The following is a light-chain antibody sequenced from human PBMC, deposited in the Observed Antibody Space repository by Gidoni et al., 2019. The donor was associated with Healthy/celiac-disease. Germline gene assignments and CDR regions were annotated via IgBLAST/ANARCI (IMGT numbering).Light chain of an antibody. CDR1: QSVSSSY. J-gene: IGKJ3*01. V-gene: IGKV3D-7*01. Sequence: PGERVTLSCRASQSVSSSYLTWYQQKPGQAPRLLIYGASTRATGIPARFSGSGSGTDFTLTISSLKPEDFAVYYCQQGYNLPFFGHGTKVDIK. CDR2: GAS. CDR3: QQGYNLPF.